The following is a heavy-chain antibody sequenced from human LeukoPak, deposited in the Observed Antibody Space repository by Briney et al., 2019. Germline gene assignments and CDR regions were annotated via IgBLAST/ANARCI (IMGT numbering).Heavy chain of an antibody. D-gene: IGHD3-16*01. CDR3: VRGVGGSSYLDY. J-gene: IGHJ4*02. CDR2: IKTDGSWT. V-gene: IGHV3-74*01. CDR1: GFTFSDHW. Sequence: GGSLRLSCAASGFTFSDHWMHWVRQVPGEGLVWVSRIKTDGSWTNDADSVKGRFPISRDNAENTLYLQMNSLRVEDTAVYYCVRGVGGSSYLDYWGQGALVTVSS.